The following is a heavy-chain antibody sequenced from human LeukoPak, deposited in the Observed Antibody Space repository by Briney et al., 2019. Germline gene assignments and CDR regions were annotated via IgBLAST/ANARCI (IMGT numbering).Heavy chain of an antibody. V-gene: IGHV3-74*01. CDR3: ARGRYCSSTSCYKAFDI. D-gene: IGHD2-2*02. J-gene: IGHJ3*02. Sequence: GGSLRLSCAASGFTFSTYWMYWVRQAPGKGLVWVSRINSEGSRTSYADSVKGRITISRDNAKNTLYLQMNSLRAEDTAVYYCARGRYCSSTSCYKAFDIWGQGTKVTVSS. CDR1: GFTFSTYW. CDR2: INSEGSRT.